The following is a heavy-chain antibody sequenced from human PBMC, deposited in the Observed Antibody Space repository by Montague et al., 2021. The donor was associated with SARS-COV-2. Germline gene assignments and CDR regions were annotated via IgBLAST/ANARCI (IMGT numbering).Heavy chain of an antibody. J-gene: IGHJ6*02. D-gene: IGHD1-20*01. CDR2: IYYSGST. Sequence: SETLSLTCTVSGGSISSSSYYWGWIRQPPGKGLEWIGSIYYSGSTYSNPSLKIRVTISVDTSKNQFSLKLSSVTAADTAVYYCARRVTGTTVHYYYYGMDVWGQGTTVTVSS. V-gene: IGHV4-39*01. CDR1: GGSISSSSYY. CDR3: ARRVTGTTVHYYYYGMDV.